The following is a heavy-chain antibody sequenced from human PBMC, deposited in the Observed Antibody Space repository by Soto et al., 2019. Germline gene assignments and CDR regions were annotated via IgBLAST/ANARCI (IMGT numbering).Heavy chain of an antibody. CDR1: GFTFISYE. J-gene: IGHJ3*02. CDR2: ISSSGSTI. D-gene: IGHD2-8*01. V-gene: IGHV3-48*03. Sequence: GGSLRLSCAASGFTFISYEMNWVRQAPGKGLEWVSDISSSGSTIYYADSVKGRFTISRDNAKNSLYLQMNSLRAEDTAVYYCARAGGDCTNGVCYRVGAFDIWGQGTMVTVSS. CDR3: ARAGGDCTNGVCYRVGAFDI.